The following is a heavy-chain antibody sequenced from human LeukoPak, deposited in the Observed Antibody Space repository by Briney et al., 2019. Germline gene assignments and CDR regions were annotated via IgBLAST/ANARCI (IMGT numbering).Heavy chain of an antibody. CDR1: GFTFSSYE. CDR3: ARGYSYGSDY. D-gene: IGHD5-18*01. Sequence: GGSLRLSCAASGFTFSSYEMNWVRQAPGKGLEWVSYISSSGSTIYYADSVKGRFTISRDNAKNSLYLQMNSLRAKDTAVYYCARGYSYGSDYWGQGTLVTVSS. J-gene: IGHJ4*02. CDR2: ISSSGSTI. V-gene: IGHV3-48*03.